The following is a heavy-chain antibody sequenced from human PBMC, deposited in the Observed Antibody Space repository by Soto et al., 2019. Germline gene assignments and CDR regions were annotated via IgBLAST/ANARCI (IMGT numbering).Heavy chain of an antibody. CDR2: INHSGST. CDR1: GGSFSGYY. J-gene: IGHJ5*02. CDR3: ARRGGAAAGFSPWFDP. D-gene: IGHD6-13*01. V-gene: IGHV4-34*01. Sequence: SETLSLTCAVYGGSFSGYYWSWIRQPPGKGLEWIGEINHSGSTRYSPSFQGQVTISADKSISTAYLQWSSLKASDTAMYYCARRGGAAAGFSPWFDPWGQGTLVTVSS.